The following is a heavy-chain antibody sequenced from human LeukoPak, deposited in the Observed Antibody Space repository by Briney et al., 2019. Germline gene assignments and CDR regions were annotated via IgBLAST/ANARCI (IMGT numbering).Heavy chain of an antibody. CDR2: ISYTGSA. J-gene: IGHJ3*02. D-gene: IGHD5-12*01. CDR3: ARRPVARMSDVFDI. V-gene: IGHV4-59*08. CDR1: GGPITNYY. Sequence: SDTLSLTCTVSGGPITNYYWNWIRQPPGKGLEWIGSISYTGSANYNPSLRSRITMSADTSKNQFSLSLTSVAAADTAVYYSARRPVARMSDVFDIWGHGTMVTISS.